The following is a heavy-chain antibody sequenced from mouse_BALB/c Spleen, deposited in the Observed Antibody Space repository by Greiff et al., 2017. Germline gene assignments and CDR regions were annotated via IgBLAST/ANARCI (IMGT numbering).Heavy chain of an antibody. CDR1: GFTFSSFG. Sequence: EVMLVESGGGLVQPGGSRKLSCAASGFTFSSFGMHWVRQAPEKGLEWVAYISSGSSTIYYADTVKGRFTISRDNPKNTLFLQMTSLRSEDTAMYYCARSEYGNPFADWGQGTLVTVSA. CDR2: ISSGSSTI. CDR3: ARSEYGNPFAD. J-gene: IGHJ3*01. V-gene: IGHV5-17*02. D-gene: IGHD2-10*02.